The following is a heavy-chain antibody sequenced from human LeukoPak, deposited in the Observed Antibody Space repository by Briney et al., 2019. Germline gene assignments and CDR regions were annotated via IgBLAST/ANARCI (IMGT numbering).Heavy chain of an antibody. V-gene: IGHV3-30*02. CDR2: IRYDGSNK. Sequence: GGSLRLSCAASGFTFSGYGMHWVRQAPGKGLEWVAFIRYDGSNKYYADSVKGRFTISRDNSKNTLYLQMNSLRAEDTAVYYCAKDWALGAAAGFFDYWGQGTLVTVSS. CDR3: AKDWALGAAAGFFDY. CDR1: GFTFSGYG. J-gene: IGHJ4*02. D-gene: IGHD6-13*01.